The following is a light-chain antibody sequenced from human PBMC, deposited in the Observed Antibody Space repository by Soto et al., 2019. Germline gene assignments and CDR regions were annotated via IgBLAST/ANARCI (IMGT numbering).Light chain of an antibody. J-gene: IGLJ2*01. CDR2: GNT. CDR3: QSYDSTLSGLV. CDR1: SSNIGAGYN. Sequence: QAVVTQPPSVSGAPGQRVTISRTGSSSNIGAGYNVHWYQQLPGTAPKLLIYGNTNRPSGVPDRFSGSKSGTSASLAITGLQAEDEADYYCQSYDSTLSGLVFGGGTKVTVL. V-gene: IGLV1-40*01.